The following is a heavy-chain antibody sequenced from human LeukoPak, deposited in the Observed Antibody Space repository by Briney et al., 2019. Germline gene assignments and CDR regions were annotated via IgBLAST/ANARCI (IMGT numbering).Heavy chain of an antibody. CDR2: ISSSSSYI. CDR1: GFTFSSYS. D-gene: IGHD6-13*01. CDR3: ARDGYSSSWYLY. V-gene: IGHV3-21*01. Sequence: PGGSLRLSCVASGFTFSSYSMNWVRQAPGKGLEWVSSISSSSSYIYYADSVKGRFTISRDNAKNSLYLQMNSLRAEDTAVYYCARDGYSSSWYLYWGQGTLVTVSS. J-gene: IGHJ4*02.